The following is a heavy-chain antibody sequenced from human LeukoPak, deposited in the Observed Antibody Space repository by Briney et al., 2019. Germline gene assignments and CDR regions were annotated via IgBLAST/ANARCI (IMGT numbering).Heavy chain of an antibody. J-gene: IGHJ4*02. V-gene: IGHV4-34*01. CDR3: ARLRGLRSGSGSHY. CDR1: GGSLSGYY. Sequence: SETLSLTCAVYGGSLSGYYWSWIRQPPGKGLEWIGEINHSGSTNYNPSLKSRVTISVDTSKNQFSLKPSSVTAADTAVYYCARLRGLRSGSGSHYWGQGTLVTVSS. D-gene: IGHD6-19*01. CDR2: INHSGST.